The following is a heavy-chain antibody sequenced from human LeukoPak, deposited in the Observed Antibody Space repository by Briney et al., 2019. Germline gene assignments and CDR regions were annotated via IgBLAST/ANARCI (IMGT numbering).Heavy chain of an antibody. CDR3: ARELQLAHFDY. D-gene: IGHD6-13*01. CDR2: IIPIFGTA. V-gene: IGHV1-69*06. J-gene: IGHJ4*02. CDR1: GGTFSSYA. Sequence: ASVKVSCKASGGTFSSYAISWVRQAPGQGLEWMGGIIPIFGTANYAQKFQGRVTITADKPTSTAYMELSSLRSEDTAVYYCARELQLAHFDYWGQGTLVTVSS.